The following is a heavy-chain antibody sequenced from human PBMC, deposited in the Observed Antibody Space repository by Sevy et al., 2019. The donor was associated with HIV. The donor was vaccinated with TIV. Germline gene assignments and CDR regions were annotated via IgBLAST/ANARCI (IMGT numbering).Heavy chain of an antibody. CDR3: AREGYYYDRSGFLGY. J-gene: IGHJ4*02. CDR2: ISAYNGNT. Sequence: ASVKVSCKASGYTFTSYGISWVRQAPGQGLEWMGWISAYNGNTNYAQKLQGRVTMTTDTSTSTAYMELRSLRSDDTAVYYCAREGYYYDRSGFLGYRGQGTLVTVSS. D-gene: IGHD3-22*01. CDR1: GYTFTSYG. V-gene: IGHV1-18*04.